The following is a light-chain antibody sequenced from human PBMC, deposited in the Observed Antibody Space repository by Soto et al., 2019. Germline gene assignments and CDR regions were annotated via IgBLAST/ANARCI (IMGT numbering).Light chain of an antibody. Sequence: DIQMTQSPSSLSASVGDRVTITCRASQSISSYLNWYQQKPGKAPKLLIYAASSLQSGVQSRFSGSGSGTDFTLTIRSLQPEDSATYYCKQSYSSPITFGQGTRLEIK. J-gene: IGKJ5*01. V-gene: IGKV1-39*01. CDR3: KQSYSSPIT. CDR2: AAS. CDR1: QSISSY.